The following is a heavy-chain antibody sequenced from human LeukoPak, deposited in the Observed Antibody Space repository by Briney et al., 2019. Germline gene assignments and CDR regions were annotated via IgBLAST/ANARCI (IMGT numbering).Heavy chain of an antibody. CDR3: ARGKRGFGDPYSFFDY. Sequence: GGSLRLSCRASGFTLIDYWMHWVRQAPGGGLVWVSRINRDGRSAGYADFVKGRFTISRDNAKNTLSMQMDNLRVEDTAIYYCARGKRGFGDPYSFFDYWGQGALVTVSS. CDR1: GFTLIDYW. V-gene: IGHV3-74*01. J-gene: IGHJ4*02. D-gene: IGHD4-17*01. CDR2: INRDGRSA.